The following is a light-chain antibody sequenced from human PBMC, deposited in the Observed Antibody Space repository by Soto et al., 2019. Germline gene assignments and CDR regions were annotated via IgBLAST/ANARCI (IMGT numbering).Light chain of an antibody. J-gene: IGLJ3*02. CDR3: EAWDSSLSAGV. Sequence: QSVLTQPPSVSAAPGQKVTVSCSGSRSNIGNNYVSWYQHLPGTAPKLLIYDNDKRPSGIPDRFSASKSGTSATLGITGLQPGDEADYCCEAWDSSLSAGVFGGGTKLTVL. CDR1: RSNIGNNY. V-gene: IGLV1-51*01. CDR2: DND.